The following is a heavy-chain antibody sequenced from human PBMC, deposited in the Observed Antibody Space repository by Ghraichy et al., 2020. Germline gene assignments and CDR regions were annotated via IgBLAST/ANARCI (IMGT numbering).Heavy chain of an antibody. V-gene: IGHV3-48*03. J-gene: IGHJ6*02. CDR1: GFTFSSYE. Sequence: GGSLRLSCAASGFTFSSYEMNWVRQAPGKGLEWVSYISSSGSTIYYADSVKGRFTISRDNAKNSLYLQMNSLRAEDTAVYYCARFATYGSGSYYNGYYYYGMDVWGQGTTVTVSS. CDR3: ARFATYGSGSYYNGYYYYGMDV. D-gene: IGHD3-10*01. CDR2: ISSSGSTI.